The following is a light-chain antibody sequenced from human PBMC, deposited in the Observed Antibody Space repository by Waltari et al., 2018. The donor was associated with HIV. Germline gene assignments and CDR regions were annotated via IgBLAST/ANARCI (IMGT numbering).Light chain of an antibody. CDR3: QQYNNWPYT. CDR1: QSVSSN. Sequence: QSPATLSVSPGERATLSCRASQSVSSNLAWYQQKPGQAPRLLIYGASTRATGIPARFSGSGSGTEFTLTISSLQSEDFAVYYCQQYNNWPYTFGQGTKLEIK. CDR2: GAS. V-gene: IGKV3-15*01. J-gene: IGKJ2*01.